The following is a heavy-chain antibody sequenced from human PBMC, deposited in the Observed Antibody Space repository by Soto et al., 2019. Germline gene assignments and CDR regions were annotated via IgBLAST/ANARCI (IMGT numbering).Heavy chain of an antibody. CDR2: IYYSGST. J-gene: IGHJ4*02. V-gene: IGHV4-39*01. Sequence: QLQLQESGPGLVKPSETLSLTCTVSGGSISSSSYYWGWIRQPPGKGLEWIGSIYYSGSTYYNPSLKSRVTISVDTSTNQFSLKLSSVTAADTAVYYCARSMTTVVTFDYWGQGTLVTVSS. CDR3: ARSMTTVVTFDY. D-gene: IGHD4-17*01. CDR1: GGSISSSSYY.